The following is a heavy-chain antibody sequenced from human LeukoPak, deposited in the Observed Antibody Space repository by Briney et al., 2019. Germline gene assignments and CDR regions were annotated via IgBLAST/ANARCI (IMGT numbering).Heavy chain of an antibody. D-gene: IGHD3-9*01. CDR1: GFTFSSYE. V-gene: IGHV3-48*03. CDR3: ASSYYDILTGTNWFDP. Sequence: GGSLRLSCAASGFTFSSYEMNWVRQAPGKGLEWVSYISSSGSTIYYADSVKGRFTISRDNAKNSLYLQMNSLRAEDTAVYYCASSYYDILTGTNWFDPWGQGTLVTVSS. CDR2: ISSSGSTI. J-gene: IGHJ5*02.